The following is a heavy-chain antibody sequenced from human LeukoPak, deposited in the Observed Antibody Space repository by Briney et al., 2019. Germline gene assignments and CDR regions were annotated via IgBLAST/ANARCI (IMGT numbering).Heavy chain of an antibody. CDR2: LYYTGSA. V-gene: IGHV4-39*01. Sequence: PSETLSLTCTVSGGSISSSDHFWGWIRQSPGKGLEWIGSLYYTGSAYYNPSLKSRATIFVDTSKNQFSLRVTSVTAADTYVYYCARGFSALVGSGNWFDSWGQGTLVTVSS. D-gene: IGHD2-15*01. CDR3: ARGFSALVGSGNWFDS. J-gene: IGHJ5*01. CDR1: GGSISSSDHF.